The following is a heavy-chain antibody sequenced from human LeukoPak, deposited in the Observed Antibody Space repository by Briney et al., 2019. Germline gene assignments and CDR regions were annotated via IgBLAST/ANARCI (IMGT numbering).Heavy chain of an antibody. Sequence: GASVKVSCKASGYTFTSYAMHWVRQAPGQRLEWMGWINAGNGYTKYSQKFQGRVTITRDTSASTAYMELSSLRSEDTAVYYCARGGKDDDYYFDYWGQGTLVTVSS. CDR2: INAGNGYT. V-gene: IGHV1-3*01. D-gene: IGHD3-16*01. J-gene: IGHJ4*02. CDR3: ARGGKDDDYYFDY. CDR1: GYTFTSYA.